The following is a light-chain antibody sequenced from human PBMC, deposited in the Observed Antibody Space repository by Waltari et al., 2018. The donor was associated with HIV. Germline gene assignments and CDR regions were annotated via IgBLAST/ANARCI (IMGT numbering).Light chain of an antibody. Sequence: EVVMTQSPATLSVSPGGRATLSCRASQGVSINLAWHQQKPGQAPRLLIYGASTRATGIPARFSGSGAGTEFTLTISSLQSEDFAVYYCQQYNDWPLTFGGGTKVEIK. CDR1: QGVSIN. CDR2: GAS. J-gene: IGKJ4*01. V-gene: IGKV3-15*01. CDR3: QQYNDWPLT.